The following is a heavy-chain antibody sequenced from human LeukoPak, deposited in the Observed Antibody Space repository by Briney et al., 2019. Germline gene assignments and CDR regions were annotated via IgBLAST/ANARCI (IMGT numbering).Heavy chain of an antibody. D-gene: IGHD1-7*01. V-gene: IGHV4-61*01. CDR1: GVSVSSGSYY. J-gene: IGHJ6*02. CDR2: VYYSGST. CDR3: ARLLYNWNYCLDP. Sequence: SETLSLTCTVFGVSVSSGSYYWSWIRQPPGKGLEWIGHVYYSGSTKYNPSLKSRVTISVDTSKNQFSLKLSSVTAADTAVYYCARLLYNWNYCLDPWGQGTTLTVSS.